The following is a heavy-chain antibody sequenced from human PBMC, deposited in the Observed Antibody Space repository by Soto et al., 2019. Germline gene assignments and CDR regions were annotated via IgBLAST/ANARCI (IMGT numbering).Heavy chain of an antibody. Sequence: QVQLVQSGAEVKKPGSSVKVSCKASGGTFSSYAISWVRQAPGQGLEWMGGIIPIFGTANYAQKFQGRVTVTADETTSTAHLELSNLRFGDPAVYYCWRAGDNLLVTAHHRFDPWGQGTLVTVSS. D-gene: IGHD2-2*01. CDR3: WRAGDNLLVTAHHRFDP. CDR1: GGTFSSYA. V-gene: IGHV1-69*12. J-gene: IGHJ5*02. CDR2: IIPIFGTA.